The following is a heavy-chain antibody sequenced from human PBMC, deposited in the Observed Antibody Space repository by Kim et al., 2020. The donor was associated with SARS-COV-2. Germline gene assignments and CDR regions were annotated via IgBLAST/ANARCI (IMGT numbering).Heavy chain of an antibody. D-gene: IGHD2-2*01. CDR3: ARGASIVVVPAAIHYYYYGMDV. J-gene: IGHJ6*02. Sequence: ASVKVSCKASGYTFTSYGISWVRQAPGQGLEWMGWISAYNGNTNYAQKLQGRVTMTTDTSTSTAYMELRSLRSDDTAVYYCARGASIVVVPAAIHYYYYGMDVWGQGTTVTVSS. V-gene: IGHV1-18*01. CDR2: ISAYNGNT. CDR1: GYTFTSYG.